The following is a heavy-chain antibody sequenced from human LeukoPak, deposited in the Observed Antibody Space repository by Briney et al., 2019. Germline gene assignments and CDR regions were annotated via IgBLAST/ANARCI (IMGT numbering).Heavy chain of an antibody. D-gene: IGHD1-26*01. Sequence: SETLSLTCTVSGYSINSGYYWGWIRQPPGKGLEWIGSIDHSGSTYYNPSLKSRVTISVDKSMNQFSLKLSSVTAADTAVYYCARGGYYMDVWGKGTTVTVSS. J-gene: IGHJ6*03. CDR2: IDHSGST. CDR3: ARGGYYMDV. CDR1: GYSINSGYY. V-gene: IGHV4-38-2*02.